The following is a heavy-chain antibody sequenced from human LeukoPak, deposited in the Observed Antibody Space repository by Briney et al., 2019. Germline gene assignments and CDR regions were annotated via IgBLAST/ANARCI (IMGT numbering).Heavy chain of an antibody. CDR1: GFTFSTYS. Sequence: PGGSLRLSCAASGFTFSTYSMNWVRKTPGKGLEWVSSISPNSVDKYHADSVKGRFTISRDNAKNSLYLQMNSLRAEDTALYYCAREGQWQDFDYWGQGTLVTVSS. D-gene: IGHD6-19*01. CDR2: ISPNSVDK. V-gene: IGHV3-21*01. CDR3: AREGQWQDFDY. J-gene: IGHJ4*02.